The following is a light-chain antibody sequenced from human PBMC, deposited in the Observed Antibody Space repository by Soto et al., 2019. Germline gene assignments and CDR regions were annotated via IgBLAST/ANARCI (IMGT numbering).Light chain of an antibody. Sequence: IQLTQSPSSLSPSVGDRVTITCRASQSITSHLNWYQQRPGKAPNLLIYGASNLQSGVPSRISGSGSGTDFTLTISSLQPEDFATHYCQQSYSAPLTFGGGTKVDI. CDR3: QQSYSAPLT. CDR2: GAS. CDR1: QSITSH. J-gene: IGKJ4*01. V-gene: IGKV1-39*01.